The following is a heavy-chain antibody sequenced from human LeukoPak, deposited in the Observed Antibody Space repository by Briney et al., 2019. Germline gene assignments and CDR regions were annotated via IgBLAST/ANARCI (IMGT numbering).Heavy chain of an antibody. V-gene: IGHV4-59*01. Sequence: SETLSLTWTVSVGSITNYYWSWIRQSPGKGLEWIGYFYYSGSTNYNPSLKSRVTISVATSKNQFSLNLRSGTAADTAVYYCATGSSYPPGELDYWGQGTLVTVSS. D-gene: IGHD3-16*02. J-gene: IGHJ4*02. CDR3: ATGSSYPPGELDY. CDR1: VGSITNYY. CDR2: FYYSGST.